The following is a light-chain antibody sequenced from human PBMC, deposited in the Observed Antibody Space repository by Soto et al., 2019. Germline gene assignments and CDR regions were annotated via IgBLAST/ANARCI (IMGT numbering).Light chain of an antibody. J-gene: IGLJ1*01. CDR1: SSNIGGNS. CDR3: GSWDSSLSAYV. CDR2: DDN. Sequence: QSVLTQPPSVSAAPGQKVTIACSGSSSNIGGNSVSWCQQLPGTAPKLLIYDDNKRPSGIPDRFSGSKSGTSATLGITGFQTGDEADYYCGSWDSSLSAYVFGTRTKVTVL. V-gene: IGLV1-51*01.